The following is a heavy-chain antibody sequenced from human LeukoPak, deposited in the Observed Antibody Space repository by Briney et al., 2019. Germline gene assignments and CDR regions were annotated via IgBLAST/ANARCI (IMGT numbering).Heavy chain of an antibody. D-gene: IGHD3-22*01. CDR1: GGSISSSNW. Sequence: SGTLSLTCAVSGGSISSSNWWSWVRQPPGQGLEWIGYIYYSGSTNYNPSLKSRVTISVDTSKNQFSLKLSSATAADTAVYYCARDRGYYDSSGSPRYNWFDPWGQGTLVTVSS. CDR2: IYYSGST. J-gene: IGHJ5*02. CDR3: ARDRGYYDSSGSPRYNWFDP. V-gene: IGHV4-4*02.